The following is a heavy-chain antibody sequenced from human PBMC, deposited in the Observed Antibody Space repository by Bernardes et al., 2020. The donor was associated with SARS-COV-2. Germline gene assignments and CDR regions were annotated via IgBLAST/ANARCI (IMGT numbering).Heavy chain of an antibody. V-gene: IGHV5-51*01. CDR1: GYSFTSYW. Sequence: GESLKISCKGSGYSFTSYWIGWVRQMPGKGLEWMGIIYPGDSDTRYSPSFQGQVTISADKSISTAYLQWSSLKASDTAMYYCARQKTPDEGYQLLSYRRQMGWFDPWGQGTLVTVSS. J-gene: IGHJ5*02. CDR2: IYPGDSDT. CDR3: ARQKTPDEGYQLLSYRRQMGWFDP. D-gene: IGHD2-2*01.